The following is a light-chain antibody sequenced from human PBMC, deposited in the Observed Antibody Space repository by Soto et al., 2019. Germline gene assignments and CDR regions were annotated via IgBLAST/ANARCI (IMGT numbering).Light chain of an antibody. CDR2: GAS. CDR1: QSVSSSY. CDR3: QQYGRSPGYT. J-gene: IGKJ2*01. Sequence: EIVLTQSPGTLSLSPGERATLSCRASQSVSSSYLAWYQQKPGQAPRLLIYGASSRATGIPDRFSGSGSGTDFTLTISRLVPEDFAVYYCQQYGRSPGYTFGQGTKLEIK. V-gene: IGKV3-20*01.